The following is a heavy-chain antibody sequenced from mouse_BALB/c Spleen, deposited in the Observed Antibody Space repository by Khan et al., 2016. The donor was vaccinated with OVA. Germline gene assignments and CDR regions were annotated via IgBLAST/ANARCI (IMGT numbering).Heavy chain of an antibody. J-gene: IGHJ3*01. D-gene: IGHD2-14*01. Sequence: VQLQQSGAELARPGASVKMSCKASGYTFTTYTIHWVKQRPGQGLEWIGYIIPSTDYTTYNQKFKDQATLTADKSSSTAYMQLSSLTSDDSAVYYGAKEGAYYRSDGWFAYWGQGTLVTVSA. CDR3: AKEGAYYRSDGWFAY. CDR2: IIPSTDYT. CDR1: GYTFTTYT. V-gene: IGHV1-4*01.